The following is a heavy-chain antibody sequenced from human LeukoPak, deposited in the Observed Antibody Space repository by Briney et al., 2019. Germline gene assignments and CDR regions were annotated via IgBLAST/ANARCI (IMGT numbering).Heavy chain of an antibody. V-gene: IGHV3-33*01. CDR1: GFTFSSYG. Sequence: GGSLRLSCAASGFTFSSYGMHWVRQAPGKGLEWVAVIWYDGSNKYYADSVKGRFTISRDNSKNTLYLQMNSLRAEDTAVYYCARDLSSEQLAEFGLDYWGQGTLVTVSS. J-gene: IGHJ4*02. CDR3: ARDLSSEQLAEFGLDY. D-gene: IGHD6-6*01. CDR2: IWYDGSNK.